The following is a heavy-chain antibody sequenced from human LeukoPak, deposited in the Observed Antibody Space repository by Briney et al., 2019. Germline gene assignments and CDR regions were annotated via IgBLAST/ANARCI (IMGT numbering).Heavy chain of an antibody. D-gene: IGHD5-24*01. CDR2: ISYDGSNK. J-gene: IGHJ4*02. CDR3: ARARDGYKALGY. Sequence: GGSLRLSCAASGFTFGSYAMHWVRQAPGKGLEWVAVISYDGSNKYYADSVKGRFTISRDNSKNTLYLQMNSLRAEDTAVYYCARARDGYKALGYWGQGTLVTVSS. V-gene: IGHV3-30-3*01. CDR1: GFTFGSYA.